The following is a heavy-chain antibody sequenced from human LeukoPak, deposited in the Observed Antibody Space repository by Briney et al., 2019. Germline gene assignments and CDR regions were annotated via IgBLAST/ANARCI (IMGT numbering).Heavy chain of an antibody. J-gene: IGHJ6*02. V-gene: IGHV4-61*01. Sequence: SETLSLTCTVSGGSVSSGSYYWSWIRQPPGKGLEWIGYIYYSGSTNYNPSLKSRVTISVDTSKNQFSLKLSSVTAADTAVYYCASRKYNWNYYYYYGMDVWGQGTTVTVSS. D-gene: IGHD1-20*01. CDR1: GGSVSSGSYY. CDR3: ASRKYNWNYYYYYGMDV. CDR2: IYYSGST.